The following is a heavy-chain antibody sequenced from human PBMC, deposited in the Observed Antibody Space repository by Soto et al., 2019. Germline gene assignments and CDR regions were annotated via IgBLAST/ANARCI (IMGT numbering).Heavy chain of an antibody. J-gene: IGHJ4*02. Sequence: PSETLSLTCTVSGGSISSGGYYWSWIRQHPGKGLEWIGYIYYSGSTYYNPSLKSRVTISVDTSKNQFSLKLSSVTAADTAVYYCARAPRGNYGYPSYFDYWGQGTRVTVSS. CDR1: GGSISSGGYY. D-gene: IGHD3-10*01. V-gene: IGHV4-61*08. CDR3: ARAPRGNYGYPSYFDY. CDR2: IYYSGST.